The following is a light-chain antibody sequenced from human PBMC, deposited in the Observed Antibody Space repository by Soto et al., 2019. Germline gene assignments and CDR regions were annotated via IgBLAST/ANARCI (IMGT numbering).Light chain of an antibody. CDR1: QRITRY. Sequence: DIQMTQSPSSLSASVGDRVTITFRASQRITRYLNWYQQKSGKGPKLLISVISSLQSGVPSRFSGSGYGTDFTLTISSLQPEDFATYYCQQSESIPLTFGQGTKVEIK. CDR2: VIS. CDR3: QQSESIPLT. J-gene: IGKJ1*01. V-gene: IGKV1-39*01.